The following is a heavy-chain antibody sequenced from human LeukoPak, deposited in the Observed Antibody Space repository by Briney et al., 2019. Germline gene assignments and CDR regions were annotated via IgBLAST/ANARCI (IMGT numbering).Heavy chain of an antibody. Sequence: GGSLRLSCAASGFTFSSYGMHWVRQAPGKGLEWVAFIRYDGSNKYYADSVKGRFTISRDNSKNTLYLQMNSLRAEDTAVYYCAKEPVAAAATSPLDYWGQGTLVTVSS. CDR2: IRYDGSNK. CDR1: GFTFSSYG. V-gene: IGHV3-30*02. D-gene: IGHD6-13*01. CDR3: AKEPVAAAATSPLDY. J-gene: IGHJ4*02.